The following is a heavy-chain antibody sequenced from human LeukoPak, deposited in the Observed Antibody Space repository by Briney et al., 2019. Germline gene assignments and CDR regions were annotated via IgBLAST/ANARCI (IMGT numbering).Heavy chain of an antibody. CDR2: IYRSGST. D-gene: IGHD3-16*01. V-gene: IGHV4-4*07. CDR1: GGSISDYY. J-gene: IGHJ4*02. Sequence: PSETLSLTCNVSGGSISDYYWNWIRQPAGKGLEWIGRIYRSGSTNYNPSLKSRITMSIDTSRNQFSLHLSSVTAADTAVYFCARERDRRGNPYALNHLDYWGQGTRVTVSS. CDR3: ARERDRRGNPYALNHLDY.